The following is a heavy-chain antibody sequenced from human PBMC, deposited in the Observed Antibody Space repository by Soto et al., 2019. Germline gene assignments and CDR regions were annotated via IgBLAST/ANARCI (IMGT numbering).Heavy chain of an antibody. J-gene: IGHJ4*02. D-gene: IGHD3-22*01. CDR3: ARRKGDYYDSSGYHYYFDY. V-gene: IGHV1-2*02. CDR2: INPNSGGT. Sequence: QVQLVQSGAAVKKPGASVKVSCKASGYTFTDYYVHWVRQAPGQGLEWMGWINPNSGGTKSAQKFQGRVTMTRDTSISTDYMELSRLRSDDTAVYYCARRKGDYYDSSGYHYYFDYWGQGTLVTVSS. CDR1: GYTFTDYY.